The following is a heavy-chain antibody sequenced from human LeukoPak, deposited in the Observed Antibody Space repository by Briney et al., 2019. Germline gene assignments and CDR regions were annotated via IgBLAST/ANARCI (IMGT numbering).Heavy chain of an antibody. CDR2: FDPEDGET. J-gene: IGHJ6*03. V-gene: IGHV1-24*01. CDR3: ARVEGYIYGHSYYYYYMDV. D-gene: IGHD5-18*01. Sequence: GASVKVSCKVSGYTLTELSMHWVRQAPGKGLEWMGGFDPEDGETIYAQKFQGRVTMTEDTSTDTAYMELSSLRSEDTAVYYCARVEGYIYGHSYYYYYMDVWGKGTTVTVSS. CDR1: GYTLTELS.